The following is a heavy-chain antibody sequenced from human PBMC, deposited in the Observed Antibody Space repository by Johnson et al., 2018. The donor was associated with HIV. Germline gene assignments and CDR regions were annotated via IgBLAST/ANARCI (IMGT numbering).Heavy chain of an antibody. CDR1: GFTFSSYA. CDR2: ISDDGSNK. J-gene: IGHJ3*02. CDR3: ARPLGPPLWHDAFDI. D-gene: IGHD3-16*01. V-gene: IGHV3-30*04. Sequence: QVQLVESGGGVVQPGRSLRLSCAASGFTFSSYAMHWVRQAPGKGLEWVAVISDDGSNKYYADSVKGRVTISRDNSKNTLYLQMNSLRAEETAVYYCARPLGPPLWHDAFDIWGQGTMVTVSS.